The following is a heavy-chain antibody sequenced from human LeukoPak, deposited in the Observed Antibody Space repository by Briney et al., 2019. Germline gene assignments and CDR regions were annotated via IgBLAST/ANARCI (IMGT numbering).Heavy chain of an antibody. CDR1: GFTFSNYA. V-gene: IGHV3-23*01. CDR2: ISGSGSTT. J-gene: IGHJ4*02. D-gene: IGHD3-10*01. Sequence: GGFLRLSCAASGFTFSNYALTWVRLAPGKGLEWVSAISGSGSTTYYADSVKGRFAISRDNSKNTLYLQMSSLRAEDTAMYYCADAVVRAWEIHWGQGTQVTVSS. CDR3: ADAVVRAWEIH.